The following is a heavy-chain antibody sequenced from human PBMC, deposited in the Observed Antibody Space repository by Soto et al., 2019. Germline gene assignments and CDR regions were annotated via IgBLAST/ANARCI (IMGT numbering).Heavy chain of an antibody. CDR2: IYYSGNT. CDR1: GDSISTADYY. V-gene: IGHV4-30-4*01. J-gene: IGHJ4*02. D-gene: IGHD6-6*01. CDR3: ARGIYSTSSFFDS. Sequence: SETLSLTCTVSGDSISTADYYWNWIRQPPGKGLEWIGYIYYSGNTYYIPSLKSRVTISVDTSKNQISLKLNSVTAADTAVYYCARGIYSTSSFFDSWGQGTLVTVSS.